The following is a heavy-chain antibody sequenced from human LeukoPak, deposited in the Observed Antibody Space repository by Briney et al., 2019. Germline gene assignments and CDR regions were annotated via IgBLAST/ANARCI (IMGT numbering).Heavy chain of an antibody. CDR1: GGSISSSNYY. CDR2: SYYGGNT. D-gene: IGHD4-11*01. Sequence: SETLSLTCTVSGGSISSSNYYWGLIRQPPGKGLEWIGSSYYGGNTNYNPSLKSRVTLSVDTSKNQFSLKVSSVTAADTAVYYCARHPSCTTITHCSFDFWGRGTLVTVSS. CDR3: ARHPSCTTITHCSFDF. V-gene: IGHV4-39*01. J-gene: IGHJ4*02.